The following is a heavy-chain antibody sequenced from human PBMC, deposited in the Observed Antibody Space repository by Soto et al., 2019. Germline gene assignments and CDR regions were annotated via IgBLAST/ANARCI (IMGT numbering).Heavy chain of an antibody. J-gene: IGHJ4*02. CDR3: AKGKPPGPIAAAPLDY. CDR2: ISYDGSNK. Sequence: RQAPGKGLEWVAVISYDGSNKYYADSVKGRFTISRDNSKNTLYLQMNSLRAEDTAVYYCAKGKPPGPIAAAPLDYWGQGTLVTVSS. V-gene: IGHV3-30*18. D-gene: IGHD6-13*01.